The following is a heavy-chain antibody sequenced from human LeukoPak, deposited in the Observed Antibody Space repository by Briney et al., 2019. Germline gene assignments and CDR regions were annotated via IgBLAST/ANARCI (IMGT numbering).Heavy chain of an antibody. V-gene: IGHV1-18*01. D-gene: IGHD3-22*01. J-gene: IGHJ4*02. CDR1: GYTFTSYG. CDR2: ISAYNGNT. CDR3: ARDNKFYDSSGYSFDY. Sequence: ASVKVSCKASGYTFTSYGISWVRQAPGQGLEWMGWISAYNGNTNYAQKFQGRVTMTRDMSTSTVYMELSSLRSEDTAVYYCARDNKFYDSSGYSFDYWGQGTLVTVSS.